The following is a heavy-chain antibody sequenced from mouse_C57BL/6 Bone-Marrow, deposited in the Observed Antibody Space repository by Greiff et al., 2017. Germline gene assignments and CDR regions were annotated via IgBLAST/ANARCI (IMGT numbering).Heavy chain of an antibody. Sequence: VQLQQSGAELARPGASVKLSCTASGYTFTSYGISWVKQRTGQGLAWIGEIYPRSGTTYYNEKFKGKATLTEDKSNSTAYMEIRSLTSEDSAVYFCASTAQEGFAYWGQGTLVTVSA. V-gene: IGHV1-81*01. CDR3: ASTAQEGFAY. D-gene: IGHD3-2*02. CDR1: GYTFTSYG. J-gene: IGHJ3*01. CDR2: IYPRSGTT.